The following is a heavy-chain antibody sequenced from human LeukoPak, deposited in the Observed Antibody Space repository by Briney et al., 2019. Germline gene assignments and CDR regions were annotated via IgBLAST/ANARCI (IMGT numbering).Heavy chain of an antibody. V-gene: IGHV1-69*13. J-gene: IGHJ4*02. CDR3: ARVGGPLRFLEWSSFDY. D-gene: IGHD3-3*01. Sequence: ASVTVSCKASGGTFSSYAISWVRQAPGQGLEWMGGIIPIFGTANYAQKFQGRVTITADESTSTAYMELSSLRSEDTAVYYCARVGGPLRFLEWSSFDYWGQGTLVTASS. CDR2: IIPIFGTA. CDR1: GGTFSSYA.